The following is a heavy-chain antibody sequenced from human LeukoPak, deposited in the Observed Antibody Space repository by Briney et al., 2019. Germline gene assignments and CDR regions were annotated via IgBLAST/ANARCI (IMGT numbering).Heavy chain of an antibody. D-gene: IGHD3-10*01. CDR1: GFSFSGSA. V-gene: IGHV3-11*01. J-gene: IGHJ4*02. Sequence: PGGSLKLSCAASGFSFSGSAMHWVRQAPGKGLEWVSYISSSGSTIYYADSVKGRFTISRDNAKNSLYLQMNSLRAEDTAVYYCARDPYIVSNYYGSGSFDYWGQGTLVTVSS. CDR2: ISSSGSTI. CDR3: ARDPYIVSNYYGSGSFDY.